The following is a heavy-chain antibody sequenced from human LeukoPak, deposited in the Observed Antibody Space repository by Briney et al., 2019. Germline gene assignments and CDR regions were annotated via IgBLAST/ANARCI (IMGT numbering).Heavy chain of an antibody. V-gene: IGHV3-33*06. CDR2: IWYDGSNK. D-gene: IGHD3-22*01. CDR3: AKDQRSTGYYLDY. CDR1: GFTFRSYG. Sequence: GGSLRLSCAASGFTFRSYGMHWVRQAPGKGLEWVAGIWYDGSNKYNTDSVKGRFTISRDNSKNTLYLQMNSLRAEDTSLYYCAKDQRSTGYYLDYWGQGTLVTVSS. J-gene: IGHJ4*02.